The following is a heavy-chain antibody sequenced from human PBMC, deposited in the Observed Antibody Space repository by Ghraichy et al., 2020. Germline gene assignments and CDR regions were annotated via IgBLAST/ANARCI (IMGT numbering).Heavy chain of an antibody. CDR3: ARLSRVDSSGWYYFDY. CDR1: GYTFMSYF. CDR2: VNAGNGNT. D-gene: IGHD6-19*01. J-gene: IGHJ4*02. V-gene: IGHV1-3*01. Sequence: ASVKVSCKASGYTFMSYFIHWVRQAPGQRLEWMGWVNAGNGNTKYSQKFQGRVTITRDTSASTAYMELSSLRSEDTAVYYCARLSRVDSSGWYYFDYWGQGTLVTVSS.